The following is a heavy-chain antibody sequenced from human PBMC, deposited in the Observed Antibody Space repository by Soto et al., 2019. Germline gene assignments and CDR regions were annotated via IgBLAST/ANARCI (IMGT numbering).Heavy chain of an antibody. CDR1: GFTFSSYA. V-gene: IGHV3-23*01. CDR3: AKDLVGKGGAATFYYYYGMDV. D-gene: IGHD2-15*01. CDR2: ISGSGGST. Sequence: EVQLLESGGGLVQPGGSLRLSCAASGFTFSSYAMSWVRQAPGKGLEWVSAISGSGGSTYYADSVKGRFTISRDNSKNTLYLQMNSLRAEDTAVYYCAKDLVGKGGAATFYYYYGMDVWGQGTTVTVSS. J-gene: IGHJ6*02.